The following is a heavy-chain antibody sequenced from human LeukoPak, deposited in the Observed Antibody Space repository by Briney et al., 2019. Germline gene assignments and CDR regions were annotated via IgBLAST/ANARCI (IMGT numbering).Heavy chain of an antibody. V-gene: IGHV1-69*04. CDR3: ARESYSGNPYFDY. CDR2: IIPILGIA. CDR1: GGTFSSYA. D-gene: IGHD4-23*01. J-gene: IGHJ4*02. Sequence: GSSVKVSCKASGGTFSSYAISWVRQAPGQGLEWMGRIIPILGIANYAQKFQGRVTITADKSTSTAYMELSSLRSDDTAMYYCARESYSGNPYFDYWGQGTLVTVSS.